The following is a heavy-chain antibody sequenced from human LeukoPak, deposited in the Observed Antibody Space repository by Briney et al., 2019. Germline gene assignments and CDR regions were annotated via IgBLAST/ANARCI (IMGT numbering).Heavy chain of an antibody. J-gene: IGHJ4*02. Sequence: GGSLRLSCAASGFTFSSYGMHWVRQAPEKGLEWVARSRNKANSYTTEYAASVKGRFTISRDDSKNSLYLQMNSLQTEDTAVYFCTRGTKYSGRNAIDYWGQGTLVTVSS. CDR2: SRNKANSYTT. V-gene: IGHV3-72*01. CDR3: TRGTKYSGRNAIDY. D-gene: IGHD1-26*01. CDR1: GFTFSSYG.